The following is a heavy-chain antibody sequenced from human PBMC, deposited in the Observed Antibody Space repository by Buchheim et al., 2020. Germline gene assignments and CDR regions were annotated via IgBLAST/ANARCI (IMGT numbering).Heavy chain of an antibody. CDR2: INPSGGST. V-gene: IGHV1-46*01. D-gene: IGHD1-26*01. CDR3: ARARGGATKTGWFDP. CDR1: GYTFTSYY. Sequence: QVQLVQSGAEVKKPGASVKVSCKASGYTFTSYYMHWVRQAPGQGLEWMGIINPSGGSTSYAQKFQGRGTMTRDTSTSTVYMELRSLRSEDTAVYYWARARGGATKTGWFDPWGQGTL. J-gene: IGHJ5*02.